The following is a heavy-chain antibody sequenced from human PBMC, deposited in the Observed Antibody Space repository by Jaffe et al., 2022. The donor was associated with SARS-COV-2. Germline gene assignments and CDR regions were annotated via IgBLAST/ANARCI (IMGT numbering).Heavy chain of an antibody. CDR3: ARSGVAGTAGPYYFDY. D-gene: IGHD6-19*01. Sequence: QVQLVESGGGVVQPGRSLRLSCAASGFTFGTYAMHWVRQAPGKGLEWVAVISYDGSNKYYADSVKGRFTISRENSKNTVYLQMNSLRDEDTAMYYCARSGVAGTAGPYYFDYWGQGILVTVSS. J-gene: IGHJ4*02. V-gene: IGHV3-30*04. CDR2: ISYDGSNK. CDR1: GFTFGTYA.